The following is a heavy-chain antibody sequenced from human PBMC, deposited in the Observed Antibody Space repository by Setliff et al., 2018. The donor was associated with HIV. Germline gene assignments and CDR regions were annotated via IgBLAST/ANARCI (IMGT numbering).Heavy chain of an antibody. V-gene: IGHV4-59*11. Sequence: SETLSLTCTVSGGSISSHYWSWIRQPPGKGLEWIGSIHYSGSTNHNPSLKRRVTISVDTSKNQFSLKLSSVTAADTALYFCAREAYFFASGTYYFDSWGQGTLVTAPQ. CDR3: AREAYFFASGTYYFDS. CDR2: IHYSGST. D-gene: IGHD3-10*01. CDR1: GGSISSHY. J-gene: IGHJ4*02.